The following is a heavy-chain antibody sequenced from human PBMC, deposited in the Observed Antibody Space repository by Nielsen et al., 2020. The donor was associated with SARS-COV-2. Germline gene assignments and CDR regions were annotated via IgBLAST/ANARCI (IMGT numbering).Heavy chain of an antibody. CDR3: AKHYYGSGSYYNNWFDP. V-gene: IGHV3-23*01. Sequence: WIRQPPGKGLEWVSAISGSGGSTYYADSVKGRFTISRDNSKNTLYLQMNSLRAEDTAVYYCAKHYYGSGSYYNNWFDPWGQGTLVTVSS. CDR2: ISGSGGST. J-gene: IGHJ5*02. D-gene: IGHD3-10*01.